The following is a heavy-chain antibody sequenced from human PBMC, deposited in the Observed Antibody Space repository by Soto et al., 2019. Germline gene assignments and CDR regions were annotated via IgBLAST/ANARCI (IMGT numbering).Heavy chain of an antibody. Sequence: PGGSLRLSCVASGFTFSDYAMNWVRQAPGKGLEWVSWFGITGKSGDYADSVRGRFTMSRDNARNSVHLQMSSLRDEDTAVYYCARDHYYAFDIWGHLTMVPVSS. CDR3: ARDHYYAFDI. CDR1: GFTFSDYA. CDR2: FGITGKSG. V-gene: IGHV3-48*02. J-gene: IGHJ3*02. D-gene: IGHD3-10*01.